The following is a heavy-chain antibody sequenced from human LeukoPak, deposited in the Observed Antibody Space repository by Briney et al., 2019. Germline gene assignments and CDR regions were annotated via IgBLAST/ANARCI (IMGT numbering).Heavy chain of an antibody. V-gene: IGHV4-59*11. CDR3: AREGCSSTSCQGYYYYRDV. J-gene: IGHJ6*03. Sequence: PSETLSLTCTVSGGSISSHYWSWIRQPPGKGLEWIGYIYYSGSTNYNPSLKSRVTISVDTSKNQFSLKLSSVTAADTAVYYCAREGCSSTSCQGYYYYRDVWGKGTTVTVSS. CDR1: GGSISSHY. D-gene: IGHD2-2*01. CDR2: IYYSGST.